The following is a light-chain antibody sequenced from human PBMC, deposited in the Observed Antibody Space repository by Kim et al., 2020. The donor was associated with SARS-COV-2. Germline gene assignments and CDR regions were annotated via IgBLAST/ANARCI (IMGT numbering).Light chain of an antibody. J-gene: IGLJ1*01. CDR1: TSDSGGYDF. CDR3: TSFASGATPYV. V-gene: IGLV2-14*03. CDR2: DVT. Sequence: QSIIISCTGTTSDSGGYDFVSWYQQQPGKAPKLMIYDVTNRPSGVSHRFSGSKSGNTASLIISGLQAEDEADYFCTSFASGATPYVFGAGTKVTVL.